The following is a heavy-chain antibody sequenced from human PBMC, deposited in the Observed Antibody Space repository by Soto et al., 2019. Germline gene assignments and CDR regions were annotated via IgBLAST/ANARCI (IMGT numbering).Heavy chain of an antibody. D-gene: IGHD2-21*02. CDR3: ARGGHVVVVTAALDY. CDR1: GDTFTDYY. J-gene: IGHJ4*02. V-gene: IGHV1-46*01. Sequence: QVQLMQSGAEVKKPGASVKVSCKASGDTFTDYYIHWVRQAPGQGLEWMGTVNPSGGHTTYAQHDLVKVTFTRDTATSTLYMELPSLTSDATAIYYCARGGHVVVVTAALDYWGQGTLVTVSS. CDR2: VNPSGGHT.